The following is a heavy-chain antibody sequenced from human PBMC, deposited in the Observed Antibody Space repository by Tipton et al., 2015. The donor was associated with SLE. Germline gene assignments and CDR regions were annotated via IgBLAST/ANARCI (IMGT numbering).Heavy chain of an antibody. CDR3: ARDTRDTGGYFGL. CDR1: GGSISSSSYY. CDR2: IYYSGST. J-gene: IGHJ2*01. V-gene: IGHV4-39*07. Sequence: TLSLTCTVSGGSISSSSYYWGWIRQPPGKGLEWIGSIYYSGSTYYNPSLKSRVTISVDTSKNQFSLKLSSVTAADTAVYYCARDTRDTGGYFGLWGRGTLVTVSS. D-gene: IGHD5-18*01.